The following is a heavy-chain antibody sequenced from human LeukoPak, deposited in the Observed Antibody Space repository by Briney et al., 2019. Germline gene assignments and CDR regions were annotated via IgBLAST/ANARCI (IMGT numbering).Heavy chain of an antibody. CDR1: GFAFSNTG. V-gene: IGHV3-23*01. J-gene: IGHJ4*02. CDR3: ARDAGGAWPFDY. D-gene: IGHD4-17*01. CDR2: ISPTGEGT. Sequence: GGSLRLSCAASGFAFSNTGMTWVRQAPGRGLEWVSTISPTGEGTHYADSVKGRFTISRDNSKNTLSLEMNSLRADDTATYYCARDAGGAWPFDYWGQGARVIVSS.